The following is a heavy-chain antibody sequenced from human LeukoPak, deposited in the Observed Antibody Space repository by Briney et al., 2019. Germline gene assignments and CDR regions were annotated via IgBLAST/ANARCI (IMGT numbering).Heavy chain of an antibody. Sequence: PEGSLRLSCATSDFPVSDNYMSWVRQAPGRGLEWVSVISNDGVTDYADSVKGRFTISRDDSNDTVFLQMSSLRPEDTAVYYCGGSGSYYTPSYYWGQGTLVTVSS. CDR2: ISNDGVT. V-gene: IGHV3-53*01. CDR1: DFPVSDNY. J-gene: IGHJ4*02. CDR3: GGSGSYYTPSYY. D-gene: IGHD3-10*01.